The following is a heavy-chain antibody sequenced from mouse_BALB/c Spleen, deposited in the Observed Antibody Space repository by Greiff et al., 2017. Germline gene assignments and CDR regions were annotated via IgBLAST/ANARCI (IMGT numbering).Heavy chain of an antibody. J-gene: IGHJ4*01. Sequence: EVNLVESGGGLVKPGGSLKLSCAASGFTFSDYYMYWVRQTPEKRLEWVATISDGGSYTYYPDSVKGRFTISRDNAKNNLYLQMSSLKSEDTAMYYCARGDSSGYDAMDYWGQGTSVTVSS. V-gene: IGHV5-4*02. CDR1: GFTFSDYY. D-gene: IGHD3-2*01. CDR2: ISDGGSYT. CDR3: ARGDSSGYDAMDY.